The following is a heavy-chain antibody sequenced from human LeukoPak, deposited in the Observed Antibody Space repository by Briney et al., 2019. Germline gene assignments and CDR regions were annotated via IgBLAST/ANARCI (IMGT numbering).Heavy chain of an antibody. Sequence: GASVKVSCKASGYTFNSYGISWGRQAPGQGLAWMGWISPYNGNTHYAQNLQGRVTMTTDTSTTTAYMELRSLRSDDTAVYYCARGLLGNWFDPWGQGTLVTVSS. V-gene: IGHV1-18*01. CDR3: ARGLLGNWFDP. D-gene: IGHD2-15*01. J-gene: IGHJ5*02. CDR1: GYTFNSYG. CDR2: ISPYNGNT.